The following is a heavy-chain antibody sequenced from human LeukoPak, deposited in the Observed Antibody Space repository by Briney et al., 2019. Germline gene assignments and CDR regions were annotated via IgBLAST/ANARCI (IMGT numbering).Heavy chain of an antibody. Sequence: GASVKVSCKASGGTFSSYAISWVRQAPGQGLEWMGGIIPIFGTANYAQKFQGRVTITTDESTSTAYMELSSLRSEDTAVYYCARLNDCSSTSCYVVPYYYYYMDVWGKGTTVTVSS. J-gene: IGHJ6*03. D-gene: IGHD2-2*01. CDR3: ARLNDCSSTSCYVVPYYYYYMDV. CDR1: GGTFSSYA. CDR2: IIPIFGTA. V-gene: IGHV1-69*05.